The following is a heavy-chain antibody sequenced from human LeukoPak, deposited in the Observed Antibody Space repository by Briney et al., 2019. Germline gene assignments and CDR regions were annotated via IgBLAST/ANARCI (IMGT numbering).Heavy chain of an antibody. V-gene: IGHV1-2*02. J-gene: IGHJ6*02. Sequence: GASVKVSCKASGYTFTGYYMHWVRQAPGQGLEWMGWFNPNSGGTNYAQKFQGRVTMTRDTSISTAYMELSRLRSDDTAVYYCARGRSSWEVFGMDVWGQGTTVTVSS. CDR2: FNPNSGGT. CDR3: ARGRSSWEVFGMDV. D-gene: IGHD6-13*01. CDR1: GYTFTGYY.